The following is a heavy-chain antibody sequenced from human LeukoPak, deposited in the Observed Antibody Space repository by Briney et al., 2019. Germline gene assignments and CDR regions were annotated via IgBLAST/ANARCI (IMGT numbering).Heavy chain of an antibody. Sequence: GASVKVSCKASGYTFTGYYMHWVRQAPGQGLEWMGWINPNSGGTNYAQKFQGRVTMTRDTSISTAYMELSRLRSDDTAVYYCAREGRCGSTSCYTGENYYYYMDVWGKGTTVTVSS. CDR3: AREGRCGSTSCYTGENYYYYMDV. V-gene: IGHV1-2*02. CDR1: GYTFTGYY. D-gene: IGHD2-2*02. J-gene: IGHJ6*03. CDR2: INPNSGGT.